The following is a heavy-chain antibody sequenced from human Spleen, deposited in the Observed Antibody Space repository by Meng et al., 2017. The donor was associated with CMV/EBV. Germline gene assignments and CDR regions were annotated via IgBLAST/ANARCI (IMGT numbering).Heavy chain of an antibody. Sequence: SVKVSCKASGGTFSSYAITWVRQAPGQGLEWMGGIIPIVGTTNYAQKFQGRVAITADDSTNTAYMELSSLRSEDTAVYYCACPLFGRLPNYPYDYGLDVWGLGTTVTVSS. V-gene: IGHV1-69*13. J-gene: IGHJ6*02. CDR3: ACPLFGRLPNYPYDYGLDV. D-gene: IGHD3-3*01. CDR1: GGTFSSYA. CDR2: IIPIVGTT.